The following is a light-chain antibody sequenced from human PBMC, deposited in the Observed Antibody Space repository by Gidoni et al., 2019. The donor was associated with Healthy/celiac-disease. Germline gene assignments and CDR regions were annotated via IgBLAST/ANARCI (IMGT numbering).Light chain of an antibody. CDR2: DVS. V-gene: IGLV2-14*01. Sequence: QSALPQPASVSGSPGQSNTISCTGTSSDVCGYNYVTWYQQHPGKAPKLMIYDVSNRPPGVSNRRSGSKSGNTASLTISGLQAEDEADYYCSSYTSSSTLHVVFGGGTGLTVL. CDR1: SSDVCGYNY. CDR3: SSYTSSSTLHVV. J-gene: IGLJ2*01.